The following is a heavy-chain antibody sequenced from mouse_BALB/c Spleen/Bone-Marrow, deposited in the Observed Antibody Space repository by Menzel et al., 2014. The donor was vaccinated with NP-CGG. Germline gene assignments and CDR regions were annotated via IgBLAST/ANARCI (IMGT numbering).Heavy chain of an antibody. CDR2: ITSGGGYT. J-gene: IGHJ4*01. Sequence: DVMLVESGGGLVKPGGSLKLSCAASGFTFSSYTMSWVRQTPEKRLEWVATITSGGGYTYYPDSVKGRFTISRDNAKSALYLQMSSVKSENTAMYYCTRDLYDGYSYYAMDYWGQGTSVTVSS. CDR1: GFTFSSYT. CDR3: TRDLYDGYSYYAMDY. D-gene: IGHD2-3*01. V-gene: IGHV5-6-4*01.